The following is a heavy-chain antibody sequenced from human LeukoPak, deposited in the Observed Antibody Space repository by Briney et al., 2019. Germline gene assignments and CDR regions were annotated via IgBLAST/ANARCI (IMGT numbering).Heavy chain of an antibody. CDR1: GFTFSSYS. D-gene: IGHD3-10*01. J-gene: IGHJ6*02. V-gene: IGHV3-21*01. CDR3: ARDSGELSYYYYYGMDV. Sequence: KPGGSLRLSCAASGFTFSSYSMNWVRQAPGKGLEWVSSISSSSSYIYYADSVKGRFTISRDNAKNSLYLQVNSLRAEDTAVYYCARDSGELSYYYYYGMDVWGQGTTVTVSS. CDR2: ISSSSSYI.